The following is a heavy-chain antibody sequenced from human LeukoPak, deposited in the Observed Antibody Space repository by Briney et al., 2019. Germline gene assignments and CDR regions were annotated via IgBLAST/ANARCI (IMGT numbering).Heavy chain of an antibody. CDR1: GFTVSGNY. Sequence: GGSLRLSCAASGFTVSGNYMSWVRQAPGKGLEWVSVIYSGGSTFYADSVKGRFTISRDNSKNLLYLQMNSLRAEDTAVYYCARDLSSGSPFDYWGQGTLVTVSS. D-gene: IGHD3-22*01. CDR2: IYSGGST. CDR3: ARDLSSGSPFDY. V-gene: IGHV3-66*01. J-gene: IGHJ4*02.